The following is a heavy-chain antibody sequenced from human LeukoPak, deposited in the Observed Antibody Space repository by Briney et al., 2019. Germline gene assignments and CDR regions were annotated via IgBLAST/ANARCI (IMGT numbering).Heavy chain of an antibody. Sequence: PSETLSLTCSVSDDSISRSSYYWGWIRQPPGKGLEWIGTFYYSGFTYYNPSLKTRVTISVDTSKNQCSLKLSSVTAEDTAVYYCARLKVGTTHPDYWGQGTLVTVSS. J-gene: IGHJ4*02. D-gene: IGHD1-26*01. V-gene: IGHV4-39*01. CDR1: DDSISRSSYY. CDR2: FYYSGFT. CDR3: ARLKVGTTHPDY.